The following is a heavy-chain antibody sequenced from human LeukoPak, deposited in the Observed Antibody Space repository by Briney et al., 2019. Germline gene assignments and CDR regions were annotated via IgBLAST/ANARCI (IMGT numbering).Heavy chain of an antibody. CDR3: ARGPPHRDYYYYYMDV. D-gene: IGHD5-24*01. J-gene: IGHJ6*03. Sequence: ASVKVSCKASGYTFTSFGINWVRQAPGQGLEWMGWISAYNSNINYAQMLQGGVTMTTDTSTSTAYMDLRSLRSDDTAVYYCARGPPHRDYYYYYMDVWGKGTTVTVSS. V-gene: IGHV1-18*01. CDR2: ISAYNSNI. CDR1: GYTFTSFG.